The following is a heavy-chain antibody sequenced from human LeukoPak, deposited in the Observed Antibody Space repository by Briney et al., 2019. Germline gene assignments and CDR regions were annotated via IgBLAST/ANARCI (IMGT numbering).Heavy chain of an antibody. CDR3: ARDPRTIFGVVPNWFDP. CDR2: ISSSSSYI. Sequence: GGSLRLSCAASGFTFSSHDMHWVCQAPGKGLEWVSSISSSSSYIYYADSVKGRFTISRDNAKNSLYLQMNSLRAEDTAVYYCARDPRTIFGVVPNWFDPWGQGTLVTVSS. J-gene: IGHJ5*02. V-gene: IGHV3-21*01. D-gene: IGHD3-3*01. CDR1: GFTFSSHD.